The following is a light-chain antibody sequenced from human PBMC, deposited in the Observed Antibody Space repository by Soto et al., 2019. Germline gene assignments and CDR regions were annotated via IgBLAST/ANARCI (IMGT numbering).Light chain of an antibody. J-gene: IGKJ5*01. V-gene: IGKV3-15*01. Sequence: EIVMTQSPATLSVSPGERATLSCRASQSVSSNLAWYQQKPGQASRLLIYGAYTRATGIQARFSGSGSGTDFTLTINSLEPEDFAVYYCQHRSIWPVSFGQGTRLEIK. CDR2: GAY. CDR3: QHRSIWPVS. CDR1: QSVSSN.